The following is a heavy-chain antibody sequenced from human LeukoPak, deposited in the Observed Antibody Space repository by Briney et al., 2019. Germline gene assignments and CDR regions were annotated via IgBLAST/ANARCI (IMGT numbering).Heavy chain of an antibody. Sequence: PGRSLRLSCAASGFTFRSYGMHWVRQAPGKGLEWVAIVWYDGNNKYCADSVKGRFTVSRDNSKDTVSLQLNSLRAEDTAVYYCARGSGAAAGAFDYWGQGTLVTVPS. CDR3: ARGSGAAAGAFDY. D-gene: IGHD6-13*01. CDR1: GFTFRSYG. J-gene: IGHJ4*02. V-gene: IGHV3-33*01. CDR2: VWYDGNNK.